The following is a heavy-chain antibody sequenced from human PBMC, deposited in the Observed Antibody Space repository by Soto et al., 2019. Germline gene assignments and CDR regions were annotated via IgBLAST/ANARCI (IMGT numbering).Heavy chain of an antibody. CDR1: GGSISSYY. J-gene: IGHJ6*02. CDR3: ARDSGYDYVYYYGMDV. V-gene: IGHV4-59*01. D-gene: IGHD5-12*01. Sequence: PSETLSLTCTVSGGSISSYYWSWIRHPPGKGLEWIGYIYYSGSTNYNPSLKSRVTISVDTSKNQFSLKLSSVTAADTAVYYCARDSGYDYVYYYGMDVWGQGTTVTVSS. CDR2: IYYSGST.